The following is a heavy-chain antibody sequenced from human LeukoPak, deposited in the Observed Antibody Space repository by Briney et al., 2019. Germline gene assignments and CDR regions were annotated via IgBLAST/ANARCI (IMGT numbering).Heavy chain of an antibody. V-gene: IGHV4-34*01. Sequence: SETLSLTCAVYGGSLSGYYWSWIRQPPGKGLEWIGEINHSGSTNYNPSLKSRVTISVDTSKNQFSLKLSSVTAADTSVYYCAIDPVQASNFDYSGEGTLVSFSS. CDR1: GGSLSGYY. CDR3: AIDPVQASNFDY. D-gene: IGHD3-10*01. J-gene: IGHJ4*02. CDR2: INHSGST.